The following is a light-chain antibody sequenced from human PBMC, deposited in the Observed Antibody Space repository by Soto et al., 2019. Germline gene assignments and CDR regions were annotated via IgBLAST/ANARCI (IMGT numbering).Light chain of an antibody. CDR2: GAS. Sequence: EIVMTQSPATLSVSPGERATLSCRASQFVSSNLAWYQQKPGQAPRLLIYGASTRATGIPDRFSGSGSGTDFTLTISRLEPEDFAVYFCQQYAGSPRTFGQGTRWIS. V-gene: IGKV3-20*01. CDR3: QQYAGSPRT. J-gene: IGKJ1*01. CDR1: QFVSSN.